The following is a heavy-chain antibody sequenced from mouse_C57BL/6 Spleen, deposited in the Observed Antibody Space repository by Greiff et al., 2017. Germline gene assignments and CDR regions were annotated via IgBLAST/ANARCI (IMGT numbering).Heavy chain of an antibody. J-gene: IGHJ3*01. CDR2: IDPETGGT. CDR3: TRGDSSGTHFAY. CDR1: GYTFTDYE. V-gene: IGHV1-15*01. D-gene: IGHD3-2*02. Sequence: QVHVKQSGAELVRPGASVTLSCKASGYTFTDYEMHWVKQTPVHGLEWIGAIDPETGGTAYNQKFKGKAILTADKSSSTAYMELRSLTSEDSAVYYCTRGDSSGTHFAYGGQGTLVTVSA.